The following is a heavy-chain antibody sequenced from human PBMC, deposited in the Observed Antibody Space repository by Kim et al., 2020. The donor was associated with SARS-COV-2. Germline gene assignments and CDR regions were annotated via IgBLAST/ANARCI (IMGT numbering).Heavy chain of an antibody. Sequence: SETLSLTCTVSGGYITTSGHFWGWVRQSPGKGLEWLGSIDPGGNTHDNPSLKSRVTISMDASKNQYFLQLSSVTAADTALYYCAKDRGSWRVDCWGQGTL. V-gene: IGHV4-39*07. CDR3: AKDRGSWRVDC. CDR2: IDPGGNT. CDR1: GGYITTSGHF. J-gene: IGHJ4*02.